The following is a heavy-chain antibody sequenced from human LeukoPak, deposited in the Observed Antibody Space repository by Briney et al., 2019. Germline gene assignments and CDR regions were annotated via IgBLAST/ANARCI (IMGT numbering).Heavy chain of an antibody. V-gene: IGHV1-2*02. J-gene: IGHJ4*02. Sequence: ASVKVSCKASGYTFTGYYMHWVRQAPGQGLEWMGLINPNSGGTNYAQKFQGRVTMTRDTSISTAYMELSRLRSDDTAVYYCARVSENLYIAAAGKIDHWGQGTLVTVSS. D-gene: IGHD6-13*01. CDR3: ARVSENLYIAAAGKIDH. CDR2: INPNSGGT. CDR1: GYTFTGYY.